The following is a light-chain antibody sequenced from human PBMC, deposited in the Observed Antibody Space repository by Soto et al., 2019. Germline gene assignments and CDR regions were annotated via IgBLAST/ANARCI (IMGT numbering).Light chain of an antibody. CDR2: GPS. Sequence: EIVLTQSPATLSVSPGERVTLSCRASQSISTNLAWYQQKPGQAPRLLIYGPSTRATGVPARFSGSGSGTEFTLTISSLHSEDFAIYYCQQYTHWPVWTLGQGTKV. CDR3: QQYTHWPVWT. V-gene: IGKV3-15*01. J-gene: IGKJ1*01. CDR1: QSISTN.